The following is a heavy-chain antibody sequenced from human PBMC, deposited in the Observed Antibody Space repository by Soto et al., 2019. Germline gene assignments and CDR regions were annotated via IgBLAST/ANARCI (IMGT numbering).Heavy chain of an antibody. CDR3: ARGYYDILTGEYPNYYYGMDV. CDR2: IIPTLGIP. Sequence: QVQLVQSGAEVKKPGSSVRVSCKASGGTFNSHTITWLRQAPGQGLEEMGRIIPTLGIPHYAQKFQDRVTITADTSTSTVYMELSSLRSEDTAVYYCARGYYDILTGEYPNYYYGMDVWGQGTTVAVSS. J-gene: IGHJ6*02. CDR1: GGTFNSHT. V-gene: IGHV1-69*02. D-gene: IGHD3-9*01.